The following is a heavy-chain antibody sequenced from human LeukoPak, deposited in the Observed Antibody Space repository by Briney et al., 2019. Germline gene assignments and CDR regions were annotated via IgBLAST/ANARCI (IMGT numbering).Heavy chain of an antibody. V-gene: IGHV3-74*01. CDR3: ASAPRGSGSYCTY. CDR1: GFTFSSYW. Sequence: GGSLRLSCAASGFTFSSYWMHWVRQAPGKGLVWVSRIDNYGSSPSYADSVKGRFTISRDNAKNTLYLQMNSLRAEDTAVYYCASAPRGSGSYCTYWGQGTLVTVSS. J-gene: IGHJ4*02. D-gene: IGHD3-10*01. CDR2: IDNYGSSP.